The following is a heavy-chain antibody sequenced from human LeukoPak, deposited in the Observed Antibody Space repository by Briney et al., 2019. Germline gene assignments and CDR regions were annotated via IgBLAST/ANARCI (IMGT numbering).Heavy chain of an antibody. CDR2: ISAYNGNT. CDR1: GYALTTYG. CDR3: ARLNDFWSGYHPHWYFDL. D-gene: IGHD3-3*01. Sequence: ASVKVSCKASGYALTTYGMSWVRQAHGQGLEWMGWISAYNGNTNYAQKLQGRVTMTTDTSTSTAYMELRSLRSDDTAVNYCARLNDFWSGYHPHWYFDLWGRGTLVTVSS. V-gene: IGHV1-18*01. J-gene: IGHJ2*01.